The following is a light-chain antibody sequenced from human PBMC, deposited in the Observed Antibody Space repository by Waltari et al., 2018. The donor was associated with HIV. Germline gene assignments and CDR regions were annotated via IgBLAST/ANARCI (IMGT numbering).Light chain of an antibody. CDR1: SSNIGRHT. CDR2: SNN. CDR3: AAWDGSLNGRVV. V-gene: IGLV1-44*01. J-gene: IGLJ2*01. Sequence: QSVLTQPPSASGTPGQRVTISCSGSSSNIGRHTLNWSQQLPGTAPKLLIYSNNQRPSGVPDRFSGSKSGTSASLAISGLQSEDEADYYCAAWDGSLNGRVVFGGGTKLTVL.